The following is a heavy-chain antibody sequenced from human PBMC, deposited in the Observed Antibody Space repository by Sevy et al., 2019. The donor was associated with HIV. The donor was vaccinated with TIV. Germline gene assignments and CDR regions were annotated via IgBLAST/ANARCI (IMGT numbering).Heavy chain of an antibody. CDR2: LYGNDNT. D-gene: IGHD6-19*01. V-gene: IGHV3-53*01. Sequence: GGSLRLSCAASGFNVINQYMSWVRQAPGKGLECVSTLYGNDNTDYADSVKGRLTISSENSKNTLSLQMNSLRAEDTAVYYCTTERHNRFQWWGRGTLVTVSS. CDR3: TTERHNRFQW. CDR1: GFNVINQY. J-gene: IGHJ4*02.